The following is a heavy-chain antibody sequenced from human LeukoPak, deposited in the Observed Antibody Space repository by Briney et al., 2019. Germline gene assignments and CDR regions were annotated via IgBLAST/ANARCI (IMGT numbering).Heavy chain of an antibody. CDR2: INPNSGGT. D-gene: IGHD1-26*01. J-gene: IGHJ6*03. CDR1: GYTFTGYY. CDR3: ARDGLVGAKDYYYYMDV. Sequence: ASVKVSCKASGYTFTGYYMHWVRQAPGQGLEWMGWINPNSGGTNYAQKFQGRVTMTRNTSISTAYMELSRLRSDDTAVYYCARDGLVGAKDYYYYMDVWGKGTTVTVSS. V-gene: IGHV1-2*02.